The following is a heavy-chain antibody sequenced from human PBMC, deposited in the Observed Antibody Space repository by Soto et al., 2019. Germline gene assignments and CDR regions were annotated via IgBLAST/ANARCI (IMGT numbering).Heavy chain of an antibody. D-gene: IGHD6-19*01. V-gene: IGHV1-69*01. Sequence: QVHLVQSGAEVKKPGYSVKVSCKASGGSFSNYIFAWVRQAPGQGLEWMGGTIPMLATAQYAQKLQGRVTITADESTSTVYMDLTSLTSDDTAGYYCARGLFGQQWLVGFDTWGQGTLVTVSS. J-gene: IGHJ4*02. CDR2: TIPMLATA. CDR3: ARGLFGQQWLVGFDT. CDR1: GGSFSNYI.